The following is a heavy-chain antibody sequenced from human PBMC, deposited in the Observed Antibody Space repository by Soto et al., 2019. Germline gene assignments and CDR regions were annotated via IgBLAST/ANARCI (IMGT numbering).Heavy chain of an antibody. V-gene: IGHV1-2*02. CDR1: GYTCTGYY. D-gene: IGHD4-17*01. CDR2: INPNSGGT. CDR3: ARLLDYVDYPKDY. J-gene: IGHJ4*02. Sequence: ASVKVSCKASGYTCTGYYMHWVRQAPGQGLEWMGWINPNSGGTNYAQKFQGRVTMTRDTSISTAYMELSRLRSDDTAVYYCARLLDYVDYPKDYWGQGTLVTVSS.